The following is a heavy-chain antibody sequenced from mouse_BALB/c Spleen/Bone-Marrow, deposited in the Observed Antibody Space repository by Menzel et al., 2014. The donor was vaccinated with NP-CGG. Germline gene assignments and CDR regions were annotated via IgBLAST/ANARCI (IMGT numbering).Heavy chain of an antibody. D-gene: IGHD1-1*01. J-gene: IGHJ2*01. Sequence: QVQLKQSGAELVRPGSSVKISCKASGYAFSSYWVNWVRQRPGQGLEWIGQIYPGDGDTNYNGKSKDKATLTADKSSSTAYMQLSSLTSEASAVYFCAKSGYGSFDYWGQGTTLTVSS. CDR1: GYAFSSYW. CDR3: AKSGYGSFDY. V-gene: IGHV1-80*01. CDR2: IYPGDGDT.